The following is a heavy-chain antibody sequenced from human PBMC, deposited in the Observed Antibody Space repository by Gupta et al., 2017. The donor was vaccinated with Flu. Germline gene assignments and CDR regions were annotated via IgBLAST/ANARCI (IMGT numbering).Heavy chain of an antibody. J-gene: IGHJ4*02. CDR2: ISYDGSNK. V-gene: IGHV3-30-3*01. Sequence: VRQAPGKGLEWVAVISYDGSNKYYADSVKGRFTISRDNSKNTLYLQMNSLRAEDTAVYYCARDLGYNEEEGNQWGQGTLVTVSS. D-gene: IGHD6-25*01. CDR3: ARDLGYNEEEGNQ.